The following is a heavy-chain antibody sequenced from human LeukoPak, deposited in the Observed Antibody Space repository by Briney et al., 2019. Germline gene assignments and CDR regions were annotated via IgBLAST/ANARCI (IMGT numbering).Heavy chain of an antibody. J-gene: IGHJ5*02. CDR1: GYSISSNYYW. V-gene: IGHV2-5*02. CDR2: IYWDDDK. CDR3: AHSWYSSPWFDP. Sequence: TLSLTCTVSGYSISSNYYWGWIRQPPGKALEWLALIYWDDDKRYSPSLKSRLTITKDTSENQVVLTMTNMDPVDTATYYCAHSWYSSPWFDPWGQGTLVTVSS. D-gene: IGHD6-19*01.